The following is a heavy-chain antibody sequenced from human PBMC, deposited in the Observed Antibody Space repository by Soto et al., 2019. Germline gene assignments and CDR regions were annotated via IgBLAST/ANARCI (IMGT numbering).Heavy chain of an antibody. CDR1: GGTFSSYA. Sequence: SVKVSCKASGGTFSSYAISWVRQAPGQGLEWMGGIIPIFGTANYAQKFQGRVTITADESTSTAYMELSSLRSEDTAVYYCARDGLSGYGMDVWGQGTTVTVSS. CDR2: IIPIFGTA. D-gene: IGHD3-16*02. V-gene: IGHV1-69*13. CDR3: ARDGLSGYGMDV. J-gene: IGHJ6*02.